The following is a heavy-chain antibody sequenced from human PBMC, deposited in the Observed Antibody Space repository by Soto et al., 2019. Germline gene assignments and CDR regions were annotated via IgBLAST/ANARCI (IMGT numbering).Heavy chain of an antibody. CDR3: AKEMVVGGIMPHFDN. CDR2: INPNSGGT. CDR1: GYTFTAYF. Sequence: QVQLVQSGAEVRKPGASVKVSCRASGYTFTAYFIHWVRQAPGQGLEWLGWINPNSGGTKFAEKCQSRLAMTGDASSDTVYMDLRSLQSDDTAVYYCAKEMVVGGIMPHFDNWGQGTLGTVSS. D-gene: IGHD3-16*01. V-gene: IGHV1-2*02. J-gene: IGHJ4*02.